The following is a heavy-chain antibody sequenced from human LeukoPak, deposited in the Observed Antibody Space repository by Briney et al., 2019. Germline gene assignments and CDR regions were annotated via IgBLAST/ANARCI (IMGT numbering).Heavy chain of an antibody. CDR3: ARGVYIAAAQYGY. CDR2: IYYSGTT. CDR1: GGSISSYD. J-gene: IGHJ4*02. V-gene: IGHV4-59*01. Sequence: PSETLSLTCTVSGGSISSYDWSWIRQPPGKGLEWIGYIYYSGTTNYNPSLKSRVTISVDTSKNQFSLKLSSVTAVDTAVYYCARGVYIAAAQYGYWGQGTLVTVSS. D-gene: IGHD6-13*01.